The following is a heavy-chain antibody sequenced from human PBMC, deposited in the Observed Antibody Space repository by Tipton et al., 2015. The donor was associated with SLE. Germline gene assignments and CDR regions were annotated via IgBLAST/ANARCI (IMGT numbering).Heavy chain of an antibody. J-gene: IGHJ4*02. CDR2: ISSNGGST. D-gene: IGHD3-16*02. Sequence: SLRLSCSASGFTFSSYAMHWVRQAPRKGLEYVSAISSNGGSTYYADSVKGRFTISRDNSKNTLYLQMSSLRAEDTAVYYCVKDSHDYVWGSYRRDYWGQGTLVTVSS. CDR3: VKDSHDYVWGSYRRDY. V-gene: IGHV3-64D*06. CDR1: GFTFSSYA.